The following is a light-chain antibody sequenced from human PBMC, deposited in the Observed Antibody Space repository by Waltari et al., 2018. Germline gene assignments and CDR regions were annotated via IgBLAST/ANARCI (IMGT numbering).Light chain of an antibody. CDR3: QHYVRLPAT. Sequence: SCRASESVGRSLAWYQQSPGQAPRLLIYGAASRATGIPDRFSGSGSGTDFSLTISRLEPEDFAVYFCQHYVRLPATFGQGTKVAI. CDR1: ESVGRS. J-gene: IGKJ1*01. CDR2: GAA. V-gene: IGKV3-20*01.